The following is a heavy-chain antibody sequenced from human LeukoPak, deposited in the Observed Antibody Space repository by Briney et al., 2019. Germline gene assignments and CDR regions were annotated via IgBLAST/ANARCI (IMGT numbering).Heavy chain of an antibody. CDR3: ARVGYSSSWYGSAIRWFDP. D-gene: IGHD6-13*01. CDR1: GGSFSGYY. V-gene: IGHV4-34*01. J-gene: IGHJ5*02. CDR2: INHSGST. Sequence: SETLSLTCAVYGGSFSGYYWSWIRQPPGKGLEWIGEINHSGSTNYNPSLKSRVTISVDTSRNQFSLKLSSVTAADTAVYYCARVGYSSSWYGSAIRWFDPWGQGTLVTVSS.